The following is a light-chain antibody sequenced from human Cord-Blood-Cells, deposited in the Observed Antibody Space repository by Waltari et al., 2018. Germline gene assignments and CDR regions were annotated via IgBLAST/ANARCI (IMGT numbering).Light chain of an antibody. J-gene: IGKJ5*01. CDR2: DAS. Sequence: EIVFTQSPATMSSYPGQRATLSCRASQSVRSYLAWYQQKPGQAPRLLIYDASNRATGIPARFSGSGSGTDFTITISSLEPEDFAVYYCQQRSNWPPITFGQGTRLEIK. V-gene: IGKV3-11*01. CDR1: QSVRSY. CDR3: QQRSNWPPIT.